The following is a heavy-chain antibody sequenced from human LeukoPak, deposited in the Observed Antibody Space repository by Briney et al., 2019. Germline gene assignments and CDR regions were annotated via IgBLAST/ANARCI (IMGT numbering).Heavy chain of an antibody. CDR1: GYTFTSYD. D-gene: IGHD3-16*01. J-gene: IGHJ4*02. CDR2: MNPNSGNT. V-gene: IGHV1-8*03. Sequence: ASVTVSCKASGYTFTSYDINWVRQATGQGREWMGWMNPNSGNTGYAQKFQGRVTITSNPSISTAYMELSSLRSEDTAVYYCARGRVWGPYFDYWGQGTLVTVSS. CDR3: ARGRVWGPYFDY.